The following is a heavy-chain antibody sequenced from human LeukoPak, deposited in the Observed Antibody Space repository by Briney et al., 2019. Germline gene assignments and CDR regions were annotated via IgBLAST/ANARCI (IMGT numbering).Heavy chain of an antibody. V-gene: IGHV4-31*03. CDR2: IYYSGST. CDR3: ARGPAITRGFDY. J-gene: IGHJ4*02. CDR1: GGSISSGGYY. Sequence: SETLSLTCTVSGGSISSGGYYWSWIRLHPGKGLEWIGYIYYSGSTYYNPSLKSRVTISVDTSKNQFSLKLSSVTAADTAVYYCARGPAITRGFDYWGQGTLVTVSS. D-gene: IGHD2-2*02.